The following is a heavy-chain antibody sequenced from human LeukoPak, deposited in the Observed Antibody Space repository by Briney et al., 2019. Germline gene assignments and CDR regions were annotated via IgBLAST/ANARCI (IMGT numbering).Heavy chain of an antibody. CDR2: IRSKAYGGTT. CDR1: GFTFGDYA. J-gene: IGHJ3*01. CDR3: TREAWGYYDSSGYRRGAFDV. Sequence: GGSLRLSCTASGFTFGDYAMSWVRQAPGKGLEWVGFIRSKAYGGTTEYAASVKGRFTISRDDSKSIAYLQMNSLKTEDTAVYYCTREAWGYYDSSGYRRGAFDVWGQGTTVTVSS. D-gene: IGHD3-22*01. V-gene: IGHV3-49*04.